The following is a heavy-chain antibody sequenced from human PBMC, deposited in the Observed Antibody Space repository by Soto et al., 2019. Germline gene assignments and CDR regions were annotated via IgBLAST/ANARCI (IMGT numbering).Heavy chain of an antibody. J-gene: IGHJ4*02. D-gene: IGHD4-17*01. CDR3: ASGTTVTTGFDY. V-gene: IGHV1-3*01. Sequence: QVQLVQSGAEVKKPGASVKVSCKASGYTFTSYAMHWVRQAPGQRLEWMGWINAGNGNTKYSQKVQGRVTITRDTSASTAYMELSSLRSEDTAVYYCASGTTVTTGFDYWGQGTLVTVSS. CDR1: GYTFTSYA. CDR2: INAGNGNT.